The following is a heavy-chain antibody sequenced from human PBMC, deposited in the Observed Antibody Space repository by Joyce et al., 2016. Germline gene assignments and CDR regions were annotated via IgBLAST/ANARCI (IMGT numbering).Heavy chain of an antibody. Sequence: QLVESGGGVVQPGKSLSHSCAVSGFTFSSYAMHWVRLAPGKGLEGVAVIPSDGNHRNCADSEKGLFTISRDNSKNMLYLHMNSLRGEDTADYFCVRSRSLVASYQYLYDGLDVWGQGTTVIVSS. CDR2: IPSDGNHR. CDR1: GFTFSSYA. V-gene: IGHV3-30*03. CDR3: VRSRSLVASYQYLYDGLDV. J-gene: IGHJ6*02. D-gene: IGHD2-21*01.